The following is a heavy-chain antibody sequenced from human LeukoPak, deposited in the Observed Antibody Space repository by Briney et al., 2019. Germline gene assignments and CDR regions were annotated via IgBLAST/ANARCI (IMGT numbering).Heavy chain of an antibody. CDR1: GGSISSYY. J-gene: IGHJ4*02. V-gene: IGHV4-59*08. CDR2: IYYSGST. CDR3: ARQGWYSFDY. Sequence: SETLSLTCTVSGGSISSYYWSWIRQPPGKGLEWIGYIYYSGSTIYNPSLKSRVTISVDTSKNQFSLKLSSVTAADTAVYYCARQGWYSFDYWGQGNLATVSS. D-gene: IGHD2-15*01.